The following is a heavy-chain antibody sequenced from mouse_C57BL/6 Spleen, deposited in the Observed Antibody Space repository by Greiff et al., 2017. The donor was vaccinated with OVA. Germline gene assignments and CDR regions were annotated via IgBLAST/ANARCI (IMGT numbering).Heavy chain of an antibody. CDR3: ARVSYGSSLYYAMDY. CDR1: GYTFTSYW. CDR2: IYPGSGST. J-gene: IGHJ4*01. Sequence: QVQLQQPGAELVKPGASVKMSCKASGYTFTSYWITWVKQRPGQGLEWVGDIYPGSGSTNYNEKFKSKATLTVDTSSSTAYMQLSSLTSEDSAVYYCARVSYGSSLYYAMDYWGQGTSVTVSS. V-gene: IGHV1-55*01. D-gene: IGHD1-1*01.